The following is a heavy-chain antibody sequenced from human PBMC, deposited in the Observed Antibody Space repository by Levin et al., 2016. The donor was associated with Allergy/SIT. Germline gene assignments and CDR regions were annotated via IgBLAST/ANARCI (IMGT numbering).Heavy chain of an antibody. Sequence: GGSLRLSCEASGFSFDGYAMSWVRQAPGKGLEWVSAISNAGDSTYYAESVKGRFTISRDSSKDTLYLQMSSLTSEDTAVYYCARWHFNILTGQGVSVLESWGQGTRVTVSS. CDR1: GFSFDGYA. D-gene: IGHD3-9*01. CDR2: ISNAGDST. V-gene: IGHV3-23*01. J-gene: IGHJ4*02. CDR3: ARWHFNILTGQGVSVLES.